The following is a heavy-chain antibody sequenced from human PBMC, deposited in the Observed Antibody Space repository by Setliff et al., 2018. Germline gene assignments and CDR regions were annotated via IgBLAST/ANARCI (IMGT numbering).Heavy chain of an antibody. CDR2: ISWNSGSI. Sequence: PGGSLRLSCAASGFTFDDYGMSWVRQAPGKGLEWVSGISWNSGSIGYADSVNGRFTISRDNAKNSLYLQMNSLRAEDTALYYCAKDKRFGESSPGYYYYGMDVWDQGTTVTVSS. CDR3: AKDKRFGESSPGYYYYGMDV. V-gene: IGHV3-9*01. CDR1: GFTFDDYG. J-gene: IGHJ6*02. D-gene: IGHD3-10*01.